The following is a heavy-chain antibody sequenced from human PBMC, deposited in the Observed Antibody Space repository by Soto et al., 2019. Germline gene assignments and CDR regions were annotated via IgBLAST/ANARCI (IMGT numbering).Heavy chain of an antibody. CDR3: ARTMYYYGSGSYYNKDYYYYYYMDV. Sequence: SETLSLTCAVSGYSISSGNWWGWIRQPPGKGLEWIGYIYYSGSTYYNPSLKSRVTMSVDTSKNQFSLKLSSVTAVDTAVYYCARTMYYYGSGSYYNKDYYYYYYMDVWGKGTTVTVSS. J-gene: IGHJ6*03. CDR1: GYSISSGNW. V-gene: IGHV4-28*01. D-gene: IGHD3-10*01. CDR2: IYYSGST.